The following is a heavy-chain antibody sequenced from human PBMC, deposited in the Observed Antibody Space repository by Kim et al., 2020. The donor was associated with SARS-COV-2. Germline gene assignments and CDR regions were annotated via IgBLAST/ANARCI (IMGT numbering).Heavy chain of an antibody. D-gene: IGHD7-27*01. CDR2: ISSSSSYI. J-gene: IGHJ4*02. CDR1: GFTFSSYS. Sequence: GGSLRLSCAASGFTFSSYSMNWVRQAPGKGLEWVSSISSSSSYIYYADSVQGRFTISRDHAKNSLYLQMNILRAEDTAVYYCARASELGIWGQGTLVTAS. CDR3: ARASELGI. V-gene: IGHV3-21*04.